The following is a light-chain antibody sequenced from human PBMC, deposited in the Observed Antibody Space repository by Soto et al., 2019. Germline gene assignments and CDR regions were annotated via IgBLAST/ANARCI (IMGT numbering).Light chain of an antibody. CDR2: GAS. CDR1: QSVTYN. V-gene: IGKV3-15*01. J-gene: IGKJ1*01. CDR3: QQYNDWLWT. Sequence: ETMITQSPATLSASPGERVTRSCRATQSVTYNLSWYQQKPGQAPRLLIYGASTMATGIPARFSGRGSGTEFTLTITSLQSEDFAVYYCQQYNDWLWTFGQGTKVDIK.